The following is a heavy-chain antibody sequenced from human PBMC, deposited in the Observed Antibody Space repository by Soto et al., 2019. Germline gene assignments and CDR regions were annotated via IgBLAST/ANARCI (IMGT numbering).Heavy chain of an antibody. CDR2: ISGSGGST. V-gene: IGHV3-23*01. CDR3: AKGEAVAGAFAN. D-gene: IGHD6-19*01. J-gene: IGHJ3*02. Sequence: EVQLLESGGGLVQPGGSLRLSCAASGFTFSSYAMSWVRQAPGKGLEWVSAISGSGGSTYYADSVKGRFTISRDDSKNTLYVQMNSLRAEDTAVYYCAKGEAVAGAFANWGQGTMVTVSS. CDR1: GFTFSSYA.